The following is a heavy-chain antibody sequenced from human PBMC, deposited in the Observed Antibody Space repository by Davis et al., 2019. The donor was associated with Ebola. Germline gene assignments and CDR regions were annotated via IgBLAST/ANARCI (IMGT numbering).Heavy chain of an antibody. CDR1: GYTFTSYY. CDR3: ARVGTGTTGVCAFDI. Sequence: AASVKVSCKASGYTFTSYYMHWVRQAPGQGLEWMGIINPSGGSTSYAQKFQGRVTMTRDTSTSTVYMELSSLRSEDTAVYYCARVGTGTTGVCAFDIWGQGTMVTVSS. CDR2: INPSGGST. V-gene: IGHV1-46*03. D-gene: IGHD1-7*01. J-gene: IGHJ3*02.